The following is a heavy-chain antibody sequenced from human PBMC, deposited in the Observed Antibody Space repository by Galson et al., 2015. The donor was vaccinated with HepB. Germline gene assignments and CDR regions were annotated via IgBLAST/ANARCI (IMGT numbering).Heavy chain of an antibody. CDR2: MNPNSGNT. J-gene: IGHJ6*02. V-gene: IGHV1-8*01. D-gene: IGHD3-10*01. Sequence: SVKVSCKASGYTFTSYDINWVRQATGQGLEWMGWMNPNSGNTGYAQKFQGRVTMTRNTSISTAYMELSSLRSEDTAVYYCARLGGSGFMHYCYYGMDVWGQGTTVTVSS. CDR1: GYTFTSYD. CDR3: ARLGGSGFMHYCYYGMDV.